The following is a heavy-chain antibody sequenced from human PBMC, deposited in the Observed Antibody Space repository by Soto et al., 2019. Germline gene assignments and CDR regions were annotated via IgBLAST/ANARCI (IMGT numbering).Heavy chain of an antibody. CDR1: GYTFSSYV. D-gene: IGHD2-15*01. V-gene: IGHV1-69*13. Sequence: SVKVSCKASGYTFSSYVSSWVRKAPGQGLEWMGGIIPIFGTANYAQKFQGRVTITADESTSTAYMELSSLRSEDTAVYYCARDGRGTMVVPNDAFDIWGQGTMVTVSS. J-gene: IGHJ3*02. CDR3: ARDGRGTMVVPNDAFDI. CDR2: IIPIFGTA.